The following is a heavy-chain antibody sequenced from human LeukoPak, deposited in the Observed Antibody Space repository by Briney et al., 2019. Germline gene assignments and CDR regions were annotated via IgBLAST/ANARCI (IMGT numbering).Heavy chain of an antibody. CDR1: GYTLTELS. CDR2: FDPEDGET. J-gene: IGHJ3*02. D-gene: IGHD6-13*01. V-gene: IGHV1-24*01. Sequence: SVKVSCKVSGYTLTELSMHWVRQAPGKGLEWMGGFDPEDGETIYAQKFQGRVTMTEDTSTDTAYMELSSLRSEDTAVYYCATDLTYSSSWSAFDIWGQGTMVTVSS. CDR3: ATDLTYSSSWSAFDI.